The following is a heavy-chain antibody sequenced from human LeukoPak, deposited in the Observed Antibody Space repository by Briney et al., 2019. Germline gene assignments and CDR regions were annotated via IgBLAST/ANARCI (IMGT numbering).Heavy chain of an antibody. CDR1: GGSISSGSYY. CDR3: AREMTYFPTR. CDR2: IYTSGST. V-gene: IGHV4-61*02. Sequence: SETLSLTRTVSGGSISSGSYYWSWIRQPAGKGLEWIGRIYTSGSTNYNPSLKSRVTISVDTSKNQFSLKLSSVTAADTAVYYCAREMTYFPTRWGQGTLVTVSS. J-gene: IGHJ4*02. D-gene: IGHD3-10*01.